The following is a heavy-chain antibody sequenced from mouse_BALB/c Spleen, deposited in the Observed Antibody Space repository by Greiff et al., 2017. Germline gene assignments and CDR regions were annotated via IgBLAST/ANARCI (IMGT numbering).Heavy chain of an antibody. CDR1: GYSFTGYF. Sequence: VQLKESGPELVKPGASVKISCKASGYSFTGYFMNWVKQSHGKSLEWIGRINPYNGDTFYNQKFKGKATLTVDKSSSTAHMELLSLTSEDSAVYYCGRDTTVVAGGYFDYWGQGTTLTVSS. V-gene: IGHV1-37*01. D-gene: IGHD1-1*01. CDR3: GRDTTVVAGGYFDY. CDR2: INPYNGDT. J-gene: IGHJ2*01.